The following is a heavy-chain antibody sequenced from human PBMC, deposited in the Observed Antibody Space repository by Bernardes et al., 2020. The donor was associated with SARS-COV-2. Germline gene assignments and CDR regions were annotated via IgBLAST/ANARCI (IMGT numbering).Heavy chain of an antibody. Sequence: SLRRSCSGSGFTFSEYPMHWVRQTPGKGLEYVSRISDNGGSTHYGDSVKGRFTISGDNSKNTMYLQMNSLRVEDTAVYYCVKERPGGDYWGQGILVTVSS. J-gene: IGHJ4*02. CDR3: VKERPGGDY. CDR2: ISDNGGST. V-gene: IGHV3-64D*06. CDR1: GFTFSEYP.